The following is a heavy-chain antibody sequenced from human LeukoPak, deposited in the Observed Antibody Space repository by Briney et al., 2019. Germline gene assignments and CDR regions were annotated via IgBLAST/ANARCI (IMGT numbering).Heavy chain of an antibody. V-gene: IGHV1-2*02. CDR3: ARDLEYYYDSNFDY. D-gene: IGHD3-22*01. CDR1: GYTFTGYY. J-gene: IGHJ4*02. Sequence: ASVKVSCKASGYTFTGYYMHWVRQAPGQGLEWMGWINPNSGGTNYAQKFQGRVTMTTDTSTSTAYMELRSLRSDDTAVYYCARDLEYYYDSNFDYWGQGTLVTVSS. CDR2: INPNSGGT.